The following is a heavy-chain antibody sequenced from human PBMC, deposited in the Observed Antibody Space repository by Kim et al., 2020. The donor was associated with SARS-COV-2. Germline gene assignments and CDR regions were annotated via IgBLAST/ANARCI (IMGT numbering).Heavy chain of an antibody. CDR2: ISGGGGSI. CDR1: GFTFSSYA. CDR3: ARDRGDYYYCFYYAMDV. Sequence: GGSLRLSCAASGFTFSSYAMSWVRQAPGKGLEWVSAISGGGGSIYYADSVKGRFTISRDNSKNSLYLQMNSLRAEDTAVYYCARDRGDYYYCFYYAMDVWGHGTTVTVSS. J-gene: IGHJ6*02. D-gene: IGHD4-17*01. V-gene: IGHV3-23*01.